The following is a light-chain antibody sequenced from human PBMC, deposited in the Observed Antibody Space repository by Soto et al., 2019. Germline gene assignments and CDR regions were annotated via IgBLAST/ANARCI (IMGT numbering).Light chain of an antibody. Sequence: EIVLTQSPATLSLSPGERATLSCWAGQSVNKYSGWYQQKPGQAPRLLMYDASKRATGIPARFSGSVSGTDFTLTISSLEPEDFAVYYCQQRSNWPTTFGQGTRLEIK. CDR2: DAS. J-gene: IGKJ5*01. CDR1: QSVNKY. V-gene: IGKV3-11*01. CDR3: QQRSNWPTT.